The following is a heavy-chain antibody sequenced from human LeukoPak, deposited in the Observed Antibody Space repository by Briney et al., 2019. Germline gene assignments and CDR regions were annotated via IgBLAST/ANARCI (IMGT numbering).Heavy chain of an antibody. J-gene: IGHJ3*02. Sequence: GGSLRLSCAASGFTFSSYSMNWVRQAPGKGLEWVSYISSSSSTIYYADSVKGRFTISRDNAKNSLYLQMNSLRAEDTAVYYCAKMSPDAFDIWGQGTMVTVSS. CDR3: AKMSPDAFDI. CDR1: GFTFSSYS. CDR2: ISSSSSTI. V-gene: IGHV3-48*04.